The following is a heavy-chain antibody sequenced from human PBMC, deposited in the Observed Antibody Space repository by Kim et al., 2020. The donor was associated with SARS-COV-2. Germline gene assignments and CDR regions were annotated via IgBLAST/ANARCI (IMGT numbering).Heavy chain of an antibody. V-gene: IGHV3-23*01. CDR1: GFTFNIYA. J-gene: IGHJ5*02. D-gene: IGHD1-1*01. CDR2: IGGGDT. CDR3: AKDGMARNGVYDWFDP. Sequence: GGSLRLSCTASGFTFNIYAMSWVRQAPGKGLEWVSTIGGGDTYYADSVKGRFTISRDDSKNTIHLQMNGLRAEDTAVYYCAKDGMARNGVYDWFDPWGQGTVVTVTS.